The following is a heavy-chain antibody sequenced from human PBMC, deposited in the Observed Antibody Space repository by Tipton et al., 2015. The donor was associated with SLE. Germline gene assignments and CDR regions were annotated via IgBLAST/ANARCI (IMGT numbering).Heavy chain of an antibody. V-gene: IGHV3-30*02. CDR1: GFTFSSYG. Sequence: SLRLSCAASGFTFSSYGMHWVRQAPGKGLEWVAFIRYDGSNKYYADSVKGRFTISRDNSKNTLYLQMNSLRAEDTAVYYCAKSGEGYCSGGSYCYYFDYWGQGTLVTVSS. D-gene: IGHD2-15*01. J-gene: IGHJ4*02. CDR2: IRYDGSNK. CDR3: AKSGEGYCSGGSYCYYFDY.